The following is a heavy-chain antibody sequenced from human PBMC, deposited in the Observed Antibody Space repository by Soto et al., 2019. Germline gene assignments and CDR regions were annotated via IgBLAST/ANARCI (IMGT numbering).Heavy chain of an antibody. D-gene: IGHD3-16*01. J-gene: IGHJ6*02. CDR2: IIPFFKAT. V-gene: IGHV1-69*01. Sequence: QVQLVQSGAEVKKPGSSVKVSCKVSGGTFSSHAISWVRQAPGQGLEWMGGIIPFFKATSFAQKFQGRVTITAYDSTSTAYMDLYSLGSEDTAVYYCARDVPLNYYDGTFSYYAMDVWGQGTTVTVSS. CDR1: GGTFSSHA. CDR3: ARDVPLNYYDGTFSYYAMDV.